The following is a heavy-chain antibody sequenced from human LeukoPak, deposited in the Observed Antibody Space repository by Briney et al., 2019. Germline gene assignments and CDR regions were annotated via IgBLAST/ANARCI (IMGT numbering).Heavy chain of an antibody. CDR3: ARETIPDYYDSSGPLDY. CDR2: ISSSGSTI. D-gene: IGHD3-22*01. V-gene: IGHV3-11*01. Sequence: GGSLRLSCAASGFTFSDYYMSWIRQAPGKGLEWVSYISSSGSTIYYADSVKGRFTISRDNAKNSLYLQMNSLRAEDTAVYYCARETIPDYYDSSGPLDYWVQGTLVTVSS. CDR1: GFTFSDYY. J-gene: IGHJ4*02.